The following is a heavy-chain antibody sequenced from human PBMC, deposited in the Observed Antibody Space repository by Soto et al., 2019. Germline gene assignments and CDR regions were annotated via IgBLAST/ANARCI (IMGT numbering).Heavy chain of an antibody. V-gene: IGHV4-34*01. J-gene: IGHJ6*04. CDR3: ARVGLTYYDFRSGPIAGMDV. Sequence: SETLSLTCAVYGGSFSGYYWSWIRQPPGKGLEWIGEINHSGSTNYNPSLKSRVTISVDTSKNQFSLKLSSVTAADTAVYYCARVGLTYYDFRSGPIAGMDVWGKGTTVTVSS. CDR2: INHSGST. CDR1: GGSFSGYY. D-gene: IGHD3-3*01.